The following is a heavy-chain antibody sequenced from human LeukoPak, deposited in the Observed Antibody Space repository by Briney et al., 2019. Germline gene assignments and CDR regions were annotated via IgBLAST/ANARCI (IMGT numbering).Heavy chain of an antibody. CDR3: AKEGGDSSSYVSYYYYYYYMDV. D-gene: IGHD6-6*01. V-gene: IGHV3-23*01. CDR1: GFTFSSYG. Sequence: GGTLRLSCAASGFTFSSYGMSWVRQAPGKGLEWVSAISGSGGSTYYADSVKGRFTISRDNSKNTLYLQMNSLRAEDTAVYYCAKEGGDSSSYVSYYYYYYYMDVWGKGTTVTVSS. J-gene: IGHJ6*03. CDR2: ISGSGGST.